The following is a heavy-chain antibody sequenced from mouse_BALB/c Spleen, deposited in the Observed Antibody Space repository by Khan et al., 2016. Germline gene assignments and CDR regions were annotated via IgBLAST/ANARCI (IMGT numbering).Heavy chain of an antibody. CDR2: IDPENGNT. J-gene: IGHJ3*01. CDR1: GFNIKDYY. V-gene: IGHV14-1*02. CDR3: ARPYYGNYAWFAY. Sequence: EVQLQESGAELVRPGALVKLSCKASGFNIKDYYMHWVKQRPEQGLEWIGWIDPENGNTIYDPKFQGKASITADTSSNPAYLQLSSLTSEDTAVYYCARPYYGNYAWFAYWGQGTLVTVSA. D-gene: IGHD2-10*01.